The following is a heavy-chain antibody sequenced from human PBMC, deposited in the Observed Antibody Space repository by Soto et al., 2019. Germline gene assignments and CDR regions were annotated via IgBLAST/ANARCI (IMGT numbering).Heavy chain of an antibody. J-gene: IGHJ1*01. CDR3: AREDESSGYAGTFHH. CDR2: ISHDGNNK. Sequence: HPGGSLRLSCAASGFTFSNYVIHEVRQAPGQGLEWVALISHDGNNKQYGDSVTGRFTISRDNSKNTLSLQMDTLRAEDTAVYYCAREDESSGYAGTFHHWGQGTQVTVSS. V-gene: IGHV3-30-3*01. CDR1: GFTFSNYV. D-gene: IGHD3-22*01.